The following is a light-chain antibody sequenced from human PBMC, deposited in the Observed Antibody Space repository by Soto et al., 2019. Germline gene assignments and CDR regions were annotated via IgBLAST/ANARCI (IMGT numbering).Light chain of an antibody. Sequence: QAVLTQPPSVSASPGQKVTISCSGSSSNIGGNSVSWYQQLPGTAPKLLISDDNKGPSGIPDRYYGPKSVTSATMAITAFQTGDEAEYYCGSWNSSRSAYVFGTGTKVT. CDR1: SSNIGGNS. V-gene: IGLV1-51*01. J-gene: IGLJ1*01. CDR2: DDN. CDR3: GSWNSSRSAYV.